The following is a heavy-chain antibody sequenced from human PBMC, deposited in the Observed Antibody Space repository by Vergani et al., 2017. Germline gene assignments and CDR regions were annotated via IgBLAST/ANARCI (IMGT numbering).Heavy chain of an antibody. CDR3: AGDVRIVGFGKLLTD. V-gene: IGHV1-69*13. CDR1: GGTFSSYA. CDR2: IIPIFGTA. J-gene: IGHJ4*02. D-gene: IGHD3-10*01. Sequence: QVQLVQSGAEVKNPGSSVKVSCKASGGTFSSYAISWVRQAPGQGLEWMGRIIPIFGTANYAQKFQGRITITAEESTSPAYMELSSLRSEDTAVYYCAGDVRIVGFGKLLTDWGQGTLVTVSS.